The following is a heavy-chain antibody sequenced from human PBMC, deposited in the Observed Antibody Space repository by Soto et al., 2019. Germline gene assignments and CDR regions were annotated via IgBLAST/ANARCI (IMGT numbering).Heavy chain of an antibody. CDR2: IHYSGTT. CDR1: GGSIRSGGYY. D-gene: IGHD2-15*01. V-gene: IGHV4-31*03. CDR3: ARGRGGLRAPIDPFDV. J-gene: IGHJ3*01. Sequence: SETLSLTCTVSGGSIRSGGYYWGWIRQHPVKGLEWIGYIHYSGTTHYNPSLRSRPTISVDTSKNTFSLTLASMTVADTAIYSCARGRGGLRAPIDPFDVWGPGKMVTVSS.